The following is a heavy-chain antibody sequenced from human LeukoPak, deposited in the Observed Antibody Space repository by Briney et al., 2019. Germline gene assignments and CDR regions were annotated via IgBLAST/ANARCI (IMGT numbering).Heavy chain of an antibody. D-gene: IGHD3-22*01. CDR2: IYTGGST. CDR3: ARDYYDTSGLLTKYYFDY. Sequence: SETLSLTCTVSGGSISSYYWSWIRQPAGKGLEWIGRIYTGGSTNYNPSLRSRVTMSVDTSKNRFSLKLSSVTAADTAVYYCARDYYDTSGLLTKYYFDYWGQGTLVTVSS. V-gene: IGHV4-4*07. J-gene: IGHJ4*02. CDR1: GGSISSYY.